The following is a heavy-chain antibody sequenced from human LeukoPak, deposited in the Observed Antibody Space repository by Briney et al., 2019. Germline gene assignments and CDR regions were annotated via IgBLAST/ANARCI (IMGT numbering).Heavy chain of an antibody. CDR3: ARDGDSSGYYYFDY. CDR1: GLTFSDHY. CDR2: ISSSSSYI. J-gene: IGHJ4*02. D-gene: IGHD3-22*01. V-gene: IGHV3-21*01. Sequence: GGSLRLSCAASGLTFSDHYMDWVRQAPGKGLEWVSSISSSSSYIYYADSVKGRFTISRDNAKNSLYLQMNSLRAEDTAVYYCARDGDSSGYYYFDYWGQGTLVTVSS.